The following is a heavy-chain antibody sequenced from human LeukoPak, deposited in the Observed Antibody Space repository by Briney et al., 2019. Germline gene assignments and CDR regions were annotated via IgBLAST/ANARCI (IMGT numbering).Heavy chain of an antibody. J-gene: IGHJ4*02. Sequence: ASVKVSFKASGYTFTVYYMHWVRQAPGQGLEWMGWINPNSGGTNYAQKFQGRVTMTRDTSISTAYMELSRLRSDDTAVYYCARQEQLGHFDYWGQGTLVTVSS. D-gene: IGHD6-6*01. CDR3: ARQEQLGHFDY. V-gene: IGHV1-2*02. CDR1: GYTFTVYY. CDR2: INPNSGGT.